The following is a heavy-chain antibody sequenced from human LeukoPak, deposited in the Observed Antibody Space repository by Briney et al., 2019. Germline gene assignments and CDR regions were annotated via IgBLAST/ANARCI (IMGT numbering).Heavy chain of an antibody. J-gene: IGHJ6*02. CDR3: AHIAAAAPANYYGMDV. Sequence: GGSLXLSCAASGFTFSSYGMHWVRQAPGKGLEGVAVISYDGSNKYYADSVKGRFTISRDNSKNTLYLQMNSLRAEDTAVYYCAHIAAAAPANYYGMDVWGQGTTVTVSS. CDR1: GFTFSSYG. V-gene: IGHV3-30*03. CDR2: ISYDGSNK. D-gene: IGHD6-13*01.